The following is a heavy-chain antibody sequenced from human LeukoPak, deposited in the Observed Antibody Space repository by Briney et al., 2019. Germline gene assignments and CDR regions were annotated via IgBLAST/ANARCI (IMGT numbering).Heavy chain of an antibody. CDR3: AKLNKDGAGNSRRPFDC. D-gene: IGHD6-13*01. CDR2: INDGGST. Sequence: SETLSLTCAVYGGSFSPYYWSWIRQTSGKGLEWIGEINDGGSTNYNPSLKSRVTISGDTSKNQFSLKLSSVTAADTAIYYCAKLNKDGAGNSRRPFDCWGQGTLVTVSS. J-gene: IGHJ4*02. CDR1: GGSFSPYY. V-gene: IGHV4-34*01.